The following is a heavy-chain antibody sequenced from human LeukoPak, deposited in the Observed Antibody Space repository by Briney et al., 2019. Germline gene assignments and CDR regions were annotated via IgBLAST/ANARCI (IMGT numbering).Heavy chain of an antibody. V-gene: IGHV1-69*13. CDR2: IIPIFGTA. J-gene: IGHJ3*02. CDR3: ARTASGSYSAFDI. CDR1: GGTFSSYA. D-gene: IGHD1-26*01. Sequence: SVKVSCKASGGTFSSYAISWVRQAPGQGLEWMGGIIPIFGTANYAQKFQGRVTITADESTSTAYMELSSLRSEDTAVYYCARTASGSYSAFDIWGQGTMATVSS.